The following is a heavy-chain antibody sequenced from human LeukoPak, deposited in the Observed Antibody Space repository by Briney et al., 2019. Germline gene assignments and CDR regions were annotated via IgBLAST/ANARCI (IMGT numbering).Heavy chain of an antibody. CDR1: GFTFSNYV. J-gene: IGHJ3*02. CDR3: ARVRIMNHDQAFDI. CDR2: IRHDESII. D-gene: IGHD1-14*01. Sequence: GGSLRLSCAASGFTFSNYVMHWVRQAPAKALEWVASIRHDESIIHYTDSVKGRFTISRDTSKNTLYLQMNSLRGDDTAVYYCARVRIMNHDQAFDIWAQGTMVTVSS. V-gene: IGHV3-30*02.